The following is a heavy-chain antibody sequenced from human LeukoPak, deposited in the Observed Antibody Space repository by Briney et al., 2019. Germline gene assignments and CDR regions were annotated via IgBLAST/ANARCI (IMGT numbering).Heavy chain of an antibody. CDR1: GFTFSSYW. CDR3: ARGSGYSYGVMGY. V-gene: IGHV3-7*01. CDR2: IKQDGSEK. Sequence: GGSLRLSCAASGFTFSSYWMSWVRQAPGKGLEWVANIKQDGSEKYYVDSVKGRFTISRDNAKNSLYLQMNSLRAEDTAVYYCARGSGYSYGVMGYWGQGTLVTVSS. D-gene: IGHD5-18*01. J-gene: IGHJ4*02.